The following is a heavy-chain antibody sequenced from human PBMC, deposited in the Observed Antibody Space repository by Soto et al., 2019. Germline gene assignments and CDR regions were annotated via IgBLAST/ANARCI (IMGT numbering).Heavy chain of an antibody. Sequence: PGGSLRLSCAASGFTFSDYYMSWIRQAPGKGLEWVSYISSSGSTIYYADSVKGRFTISRDNAKNSLYLQMNSLRAEDTAVYYCARQGRGVLRFLEWFEKHQQSYGMDVWGQGTTVTVSS. V-gene: IGHV3-11*01. CDR3: ARQGRGVLRFLEWFEKHQQSYGMDV. CDR2: ISSSGSTI. J-gene: IGHJ6*02. D-gene: IGHD3-3*01. CDR1: GFTFSDYY.